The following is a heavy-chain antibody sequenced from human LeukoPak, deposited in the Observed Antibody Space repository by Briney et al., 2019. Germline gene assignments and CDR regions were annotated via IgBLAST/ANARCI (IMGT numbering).Heavy chain of an antibody. CDR1: GFTLSGSA. V-gene: IGHV3-73*01. Sequence: GGSLRLSCAASGFTLSGSAVHWVRQASGKGLEWIGRVRSKANNYATAYTASVKGRFTISRDNAKNSLYLQMNSLRAEDTAVYYCARVVWFGGDWGQGTLVTVSS. CDR3: ARVVWFGGD. J-gene: IGHJ4*02. CDR2: VRSKANNYAT. D-gene: IGHD3-10*01.